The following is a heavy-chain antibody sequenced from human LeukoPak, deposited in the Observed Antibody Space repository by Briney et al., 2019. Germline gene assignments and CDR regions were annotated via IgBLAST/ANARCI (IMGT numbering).Heavy chain of an antibody. J-gene: IGHJ4*02. D-gene: IGHD3-16*02. V-gene: IGHV3-30*04. CDR3: AREFGGVIVIPYYYFDY. Sequence: PGGSLRLSCAASGFTFSSYAMHWVRQAPGKGLEWVAVISYDGSNKYYADSVKGRFTISRDNSKNTLYLQMNSLRAEDTAVYYCAREFGGVIVIPYYYFDYWGQGTLVTVSS. CDR1: GFTFSSYA. CDR2: ISYDGSNK.